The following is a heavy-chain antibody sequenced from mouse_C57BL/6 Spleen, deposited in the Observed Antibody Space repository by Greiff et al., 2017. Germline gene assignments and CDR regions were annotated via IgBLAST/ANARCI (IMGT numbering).Heavy chain of an antibody. Sequence: EVQLQQSGAELVRPGASVKLSCTASGFNIKDDYMHWVKQRPEQGLEWIGWIDPENGDTEYASKFQGKATITADTSSNTAYLQLSSLTSEDTAVYYFTTFSSGYVGFAYWGQGTLVTVSA. D-gene: IGHD3-2*02. J-gene: IGHJ3*01. CDR2: IDPENGDT. CDR1: GFNIKDDY. V-gene: IGHV14-4*01. CDR3: TTFSSGYVGFAY.